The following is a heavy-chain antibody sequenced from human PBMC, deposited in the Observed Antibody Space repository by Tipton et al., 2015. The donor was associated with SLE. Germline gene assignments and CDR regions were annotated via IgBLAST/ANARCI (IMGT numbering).Heavy chain of an antibody. CDR2: MNPNSGNT. Sequence: QLVQSGAEVKKPGASVKVSCKASGYTFTNYDINWVRQATGQGLEWMGWMNPNSGNTGCAQKFQGRVTMTRNTSISTAYMELRTLRYEDTAVYYCARGSMIGTVSFGVDVWGQGTTVIVSS. D-gene: IGHD3-22*01. CDR1: GYTFTNYD. CDR3: ARGSMIGTVSFGVDV. V-gene: IGHV1-8*01. J-gene: IGHJ6*02.